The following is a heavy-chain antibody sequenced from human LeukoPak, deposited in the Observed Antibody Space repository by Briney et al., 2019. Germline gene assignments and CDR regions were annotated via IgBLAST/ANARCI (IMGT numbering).Heavy chain of an antibody. J-gene: IGHJ6*02. V-gene: IGHV4-4*07. D-gene: IGHD3-10*01. CDR3: ARGRHYYGSGSYYDLIDYGMDV. CDR1: GGSISSYY. Sequence: PSETLSLTCTVSGGSISSYYWSWIRQPAGKGLEWIGRIYTSGSTNYNPSLKSRVTMSVDTSKNQFSLKLSSVTAADTAVYYCARGRHYYGSGSYYDLIDYGMDVWGQGTTVTVSS. CDR2: IYTSGST.